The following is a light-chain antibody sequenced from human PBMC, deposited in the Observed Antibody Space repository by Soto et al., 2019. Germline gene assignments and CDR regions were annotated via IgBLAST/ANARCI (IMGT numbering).Light chain of an antibody. CDR2: ASS. CDR3: QQSYRTPHT. CDR1: QGVSAY. Sequence: DIQMTQSPSSLSASVGDRVSITCRASQGVSAYLLWYQQTQGKAPKLLIYASSNLLSGVPSRFSGSASGTNFTLAISSIQPEHFVSYYCQQSYRTPHTFGQGTKLETK. V-gene: IGKV1-39*01. J-gene: IGKJ2*01.